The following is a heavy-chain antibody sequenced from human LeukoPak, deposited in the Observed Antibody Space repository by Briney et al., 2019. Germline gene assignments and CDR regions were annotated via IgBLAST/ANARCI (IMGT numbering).Heavy chain of an antibody. CDR2: ISGSGGST. Sequence: GGSLRLSCAASGFTFSSYAMSWVRQAPGKGLEWISAISGSGGSTYYADSVKGRFTISRDNSKNTLYLQMNSLRAEDTAVYYCAKDADYGDYSTMYNWFDPWGQGTLVTVSS. CDR1: GFTFSSYA. CDR3: AKDADYGDYSTMYNWFDP. J-gene: IGHJ5*02. D-gene: IGHD4-17*01. V-gene: IGHV3-23*01.